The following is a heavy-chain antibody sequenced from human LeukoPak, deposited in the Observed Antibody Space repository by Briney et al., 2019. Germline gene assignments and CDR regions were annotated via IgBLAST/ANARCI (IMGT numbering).Heavy chain of an antibody. CDR2: IDNDGSDT. D-gene: IGHD5-18*01. Sequence: HAGGSLRLSCAASGFTFSSYWMHWVRQAPGKGLVWVSRIDNDGSDTIYADSMKGRFTISRDNAKNTLFLQMNSLRDEDTAVYYCARDGYSFGHDFDYWGQGTLVTVSS. V-gene: IGHV3-74*01. CDR3: ARDGYSFGHDFDY. J-gene: IGHJ4*02. CDR1: GFTFSSYW.